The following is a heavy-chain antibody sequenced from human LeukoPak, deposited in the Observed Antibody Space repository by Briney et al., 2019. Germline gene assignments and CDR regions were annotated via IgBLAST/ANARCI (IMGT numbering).Heavy chain of an antibody. Sequence: GRSLRLSCAASGFTFSSYGMHWVRQAPGKGLEWVSAISGSGGSTYYADSVKGRFTISRDNSKNTLYLQMNSLRAEDTAVYYCANPIWAPGIAVAGYFDYWGQGTLVTVSS. CDR2: ISGSGGST. CDR3: ANPIWAPGIAVAGYFDY. V-gene: IGHV3-23*01. D-gene: IGHD6-19*01. CDR1: GFTFSSYG. J-gene: IGHJ4*02.